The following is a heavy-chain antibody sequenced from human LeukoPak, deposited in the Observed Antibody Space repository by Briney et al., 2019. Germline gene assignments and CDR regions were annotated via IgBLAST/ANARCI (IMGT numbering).Heavy chain of an antibody. CDR1: GFTFRNYA. V-gene: IGHV3-64D*06. CDR2: IGTNGGST. J-gene: IGHJ2*01. Sequence: GGSLRLSCSASGFTFRNYAMHWVRQAPGKGLDYVSAIGTNGGSTYYADSVKGRFTISRDNSKNTLYLQMTGLRVEDTAMYYCVKAPVAAGGLLAWYFDLWGRGTLVTVSS. D-gene: IGHD2-15*01. CDR3: VKAPVAAGGLLAWYFDL.